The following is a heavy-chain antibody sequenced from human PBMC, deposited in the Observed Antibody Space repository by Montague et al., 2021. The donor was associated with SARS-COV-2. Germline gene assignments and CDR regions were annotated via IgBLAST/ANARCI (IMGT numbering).Heavy chain of an antibody. CDR3: ARSTSGWFIY. D-gene: IGHD6-19*01. Sequence: SETLSLTCSVSGGSISSTSFFWAWIRQPPGKGLEWAGSMYSSGTTYYNPSLKSRVTISGDTSRNQLSVRLSSVTAADTAVYYCARSTSGWFIYWGRGTLVTVSS. J-gene: IGHJ4*02. CDR1: GGSISSTSFF. CDR2: MYSSGTT. V-gene: IGHV4-39*01.